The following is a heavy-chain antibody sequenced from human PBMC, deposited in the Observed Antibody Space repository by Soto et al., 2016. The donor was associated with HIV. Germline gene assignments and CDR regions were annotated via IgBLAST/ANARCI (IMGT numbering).Heavy chain of an antibody. Sequence: QVQLVQSGAEVKKPGASVKVSCKASGYTFTGYYMHWVRQAPGQGLEWMGWINPNSGGTNYAQKFQGRVTMTRDTSISTAYMELSRLRSDDTAVYYCAGQGIFDYGSGSYHRGDYYYYGMDVWGQGTTVTVSS. D-gene: IGHD3-10*01. CDR2: INPNSGGT. V-gene: IGHV1-2*02. CDR1: GYTFTGYY. CDR3: AGQGIFDYGSGSYHRGDYYYYGMDV. J-gene: IGHJ6*02.